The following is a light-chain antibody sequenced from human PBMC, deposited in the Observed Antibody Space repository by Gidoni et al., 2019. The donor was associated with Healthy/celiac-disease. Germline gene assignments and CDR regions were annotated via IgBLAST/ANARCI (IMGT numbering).Light chain of an antibody. CDR3: QQSYSTLYT. V-gene: IGKV1-39*01. CDR1: QSISSY. Sequence: DIPMTQSPSSLSASVGDRVTITCRASQSISSYLNWYQQKPGKAPKLLIYAASSLQSGVPSRFSGSGSGTEFTLTISSLQPEDFATYYCQQSYSTLYTFGQXTKLEIK. CDR2: AAS. J-gene: IGKJ2*01.